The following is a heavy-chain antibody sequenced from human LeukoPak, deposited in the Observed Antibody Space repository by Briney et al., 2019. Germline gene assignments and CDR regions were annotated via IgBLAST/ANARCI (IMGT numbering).Heavy chain of an antibody. Sequence: GGSLRLSCAASGFTFSSYAMSWVRQAPGKGLEWVSAISGSGGSTYFADSVKGRFTISRDNSKNTLYLQMNSLRAEDTAVYYCAKSGYYDSSGYYAYFDYWGQGTLVTVSS. J-gene: IGHJ4*02. CDR3: AKSGYYDSSGYYAYFDY. V-gene: IGHV3-23*01. D-gene: IGHD3-22*01. CDR1: GFTFSSYA. CDR2: ISGSGGST.